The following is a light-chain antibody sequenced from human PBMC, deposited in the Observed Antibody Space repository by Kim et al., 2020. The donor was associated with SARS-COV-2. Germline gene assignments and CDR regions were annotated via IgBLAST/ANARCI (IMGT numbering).Light chain of an antibody. V-gene: IGKV1-12*01. CDR2: AAS. J-gene: IGKJ4*01. Sequence: DIQMTQSSSSVSASVGDTVTITCRARQGISRWLAWYQQKPGTAPKLMIYAASILQSGVPSRFSGSGSGTDFALTISSLQPEDFATYYCQQAASFPVTFGGGTKVDIK. CDR1: QGISRW. CDR3: QQAASFPVT.